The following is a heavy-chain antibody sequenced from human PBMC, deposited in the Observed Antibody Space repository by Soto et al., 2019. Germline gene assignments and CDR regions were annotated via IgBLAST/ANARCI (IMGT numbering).Heavy chain of an antibody. V-gene: IGHV3-7*03. CDR3: ATHTATVPYYFDY. CDR1: GFTFSSYW. Sequence: GGSLRLSCAASGFTFSSYWMSWVRQAPGKGLEWVANIKQDGSEKYYVDSVKGRFTISRDNAKNSLYLQMNSLRAEDTAVYYCATHTATVPYYFDYWGQGTLVTVSS. D-gene: IGHD5-18*01. J-gene: IGHJ4*02. CDR2: IKQDGSEK.